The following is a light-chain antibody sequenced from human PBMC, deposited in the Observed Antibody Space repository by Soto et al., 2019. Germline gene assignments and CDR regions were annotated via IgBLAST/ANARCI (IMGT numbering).Light chain of an antibody. CDR2: DAS. J-gene: IGKJ4*01. CDR1: QGISSA. V-gene: IGKV1D-13*01. CDR3: QQFNNLLT. Sequence: AIQLTQSPSSLSASVGDRVTITCRASQGISSALAWYQQKPGKAPKLLIYDASSLESGVPSRFSGSGSGTDFTLTISSLQPEDFAPYYCQQFNNLLTFGGGTKVEIK.